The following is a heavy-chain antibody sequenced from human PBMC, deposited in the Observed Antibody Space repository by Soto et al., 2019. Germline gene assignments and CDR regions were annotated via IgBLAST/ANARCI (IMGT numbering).Heavy chain of an antibody. Sequence: QVQLVESGGGVVQPGRSLRLSCAASGFTFSSYGMHWVRQAPGKGLEWVAVISYDGSNKYYADSVKGRFTISRDNSKNPLYLQMNSLRAEDPAVYYGAKYPIRKLGPVSPPGGYWGQGTLVAVS. CDR1: GFTFSSYG. CDR2: ISYDGSNK. V-gene: IGHV3-30*18. CDR3: AKYPIRKLGPVSPPGGY. D-gene: IGHD3-10*01. J-gene: IGHJ4*02.